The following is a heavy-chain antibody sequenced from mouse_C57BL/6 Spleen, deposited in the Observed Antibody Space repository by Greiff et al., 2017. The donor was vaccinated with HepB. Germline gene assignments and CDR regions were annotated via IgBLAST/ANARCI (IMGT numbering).Heavy chain of an antibody. Sequence: QVQLQQSGPELVKPGASVKISCKASGYAFSSSWMNWVKQRPGKGLEWIGRIYPGDGDTNYNGKFKGKATLTADKSSSTAYMQLSSLTSEDSAVYFCATRWNYGSLFAYWGQGTLVTVSA. CDR3: ATRWNYGSLFAY. CDR2: IYPGDGDT. D-gene: IGHD1-1*01. J-gene: IGHJ3*01. V-gene: IGHV1-82*01. CDR1: GYAFSSSW.